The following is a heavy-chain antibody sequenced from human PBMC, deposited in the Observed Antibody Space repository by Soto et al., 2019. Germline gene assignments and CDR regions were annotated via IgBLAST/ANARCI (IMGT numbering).Heavy chain of an antibody. D-gene: IGHD6-13*01. CDR2: INPINGTA. V-gene: IGHV1-69*13. J-gene: IGHJ6*02. Sequence: VKVSCKASGYTFTSYAMHWVRQAPGQRLEWMGWINPINGTAKYAQKFQGRVTITADESTSTAYMELSSLRSEDTAVYYCARGVVSSSWYYYYGMDVWGQGTTVTVSS. CDR1: GYTFTSYA. CDR3: ARGVVSSSWYYYYGMDV.